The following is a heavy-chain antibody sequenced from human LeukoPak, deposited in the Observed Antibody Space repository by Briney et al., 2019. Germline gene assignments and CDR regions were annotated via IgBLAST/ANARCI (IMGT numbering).Heavy chain of an antibody. J-gene: IGHJ4*02. Sequence: PSETLSLTCAVSGYSIISGYYWGLIRQPPGKGLEWIGSIYHSGSTYYNPSLKSRVTISVDTSKNQFSLKLSSVTAADTAVYYCARVSDYYYDSSGYYQDYFDYWGQRTLVTVSS. D-gene: IGHD3-22*01. CDR3: ARVSDYYYDSSGYYQDYFDY. V-gene: IGHV4-38-2*01. CDR1: GYSIISGYY. CDR2: IYHSGST.